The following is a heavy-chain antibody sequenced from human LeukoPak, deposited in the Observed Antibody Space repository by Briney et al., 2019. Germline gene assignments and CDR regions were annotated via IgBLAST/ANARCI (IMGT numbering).Heavy chain of an antibody. J-gene: IGHJ4*02. CDR2: ISGSGAST. D-gene: IGHD1-26*01. CDR1: GFTFSTNA. V-gene: IGHV3-23*01. CDR3: AKDVGKWESLHFFDY. Sequence: GGSLRLSCLTSGFTFSTNAVSWVRQAPGKGLEWVSGISGSGASTYYADSVTGRFTISRDNSRNTLYLQMNSLRGDDTAVYYCAKDVGKWESLHFFDYWGQGTLVTVSS.